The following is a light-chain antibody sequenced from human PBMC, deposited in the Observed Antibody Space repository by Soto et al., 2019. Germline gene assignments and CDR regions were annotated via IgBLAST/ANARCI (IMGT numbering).Light chain of an antibody. CDR1: QGIRND. Sequence: AILMTQSPSSLSASVGDRVTITCRASQGIRNDLAWYQQKPGKAPKLLIYEASTLQSGVPSRFSGSYSGTAFTLTIGSLPPEDFATYYCLQDVKYPRTFGQGNKVE. J-gene: IGKJ1*01. V-gene: IGKV1-6*01. CDR2: EAS. CDR3: LQDVKYPRT.